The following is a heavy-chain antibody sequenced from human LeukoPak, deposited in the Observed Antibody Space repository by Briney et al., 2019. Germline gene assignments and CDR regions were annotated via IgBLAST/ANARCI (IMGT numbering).Heavy chain of an antibody. CDR1: GFTFTDYY. D-gene: IGHD1-26*01. V-gene: IGHV1-2*06. Sequence: ASVKVSCKASGFTFTDYYIHWVRQAPGQGLEWMGRINLNSGATNCAQKFQDKVTMTRDTSIATAYMELRSLTSDDTAIYYCARIYGWTTSGTYELTDYWGQGTLVTVSS. CDR3: ARIYGWTTSGTYELTDY. CDR2: INLNSGAT. J-gene: IGHJ4*02.